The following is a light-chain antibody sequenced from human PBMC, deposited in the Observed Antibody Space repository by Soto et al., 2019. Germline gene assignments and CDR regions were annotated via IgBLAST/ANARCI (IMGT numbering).Light chain of an antibody. CDR2: DAS. V-gene: IGKV3-15*01. CDR1: QSVTTN. CDR3: QQYNNWPRGT. J-gene: IGKJ1*01. Sequence: EIVLTHSPGTLSLSPCERATLSYSASQSVTTNMAWYQQKPGQAPSLLIYDASTRATGIPARFSGSGSWTAFTLTISSLQSEDFAVYYCQQYNNWPRGTFGQGTKVDNK.